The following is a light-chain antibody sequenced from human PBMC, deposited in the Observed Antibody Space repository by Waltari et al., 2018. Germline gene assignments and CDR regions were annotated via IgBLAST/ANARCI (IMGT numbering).Light chain of an antibody. CDR3: QVWDSSSEHVE. J-gene: IGLJ2*01. CDR1: SIGSNS. V-gene: IGLV3-21*02. CDR2: DDT. Sequence: SFVLTQPPSVSVAPGQPARITCGGNSIGSNSVTWFQQKPGQATVLFVYDDTDRPSEIPERFSGSNSANTATLTISRVEAGDEADYYCQVWDSSSEHVEFGGGTKLTVL.